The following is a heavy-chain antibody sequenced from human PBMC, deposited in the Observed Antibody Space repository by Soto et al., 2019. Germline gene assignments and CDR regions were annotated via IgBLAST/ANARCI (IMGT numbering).Heavy chain of an antibody. Sequence: EVQLLESGGGLVQPGGSLRLSCAASGFTFSSHAMSWVRQAPGKGLEWVSSTIDSGGRSYHADSVRGRFTISRDNSKNTLYLQMNSLRADDTAIYYCPKDKMEQWLVGGYYDYWGQGALVTVSS. V-gene: IGHV3-23*01. CDR1: GFTFSSHA. CDR2: TIDSGGRS. CDR3: PKDKMEQWLVGGYYDY. D-gene: IGHD6-19*01. J-gene: IGHJ4*02.